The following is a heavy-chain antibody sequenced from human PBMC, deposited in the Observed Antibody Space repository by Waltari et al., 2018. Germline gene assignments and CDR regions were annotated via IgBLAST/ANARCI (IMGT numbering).Heavy chain of an antibody. CDR3: ARGFGRCSSTSCPRNDY. J-gene: IGHJ4*02. CDR2: INHSGST. Sequence: QVQLQQWGAGLLKPSETLSLTCAVYGGSFRGYYWRWIRRPPGKGLEWIGEINHSGSTNYNPSLKSRVTISVDTSKNQFSLKLSSVTAADTAVYYCARGFGRCSSTSCPRNDYWGQGTLVTVSS. CDR1: GGSFRGYY. D-gene: IGHD2-2*01. V-gene: IGHV4-34*01.